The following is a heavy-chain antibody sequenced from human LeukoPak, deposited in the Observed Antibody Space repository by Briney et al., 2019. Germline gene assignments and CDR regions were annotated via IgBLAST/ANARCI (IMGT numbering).Heavy chain of an antibody. Sequence: GRSLRLSCAASGFTFSSYAMHWVRQAPGKGLEWVAVISYDGSNKYYADSVKGRFTISRDNSKNTLYLQMNSLRAEDTAVYYCARAWQQRVRGYYFDYWGQGTLVTVSS. CDR2: ISYDGSNK. CDR1: GFTFSSYA. D-gene: IGHD6-6*01. J-gene: IGHJ4*02. V-gene: IGHV3-30-3*01. CDR3: ARAWQQRVRGYYFDY.